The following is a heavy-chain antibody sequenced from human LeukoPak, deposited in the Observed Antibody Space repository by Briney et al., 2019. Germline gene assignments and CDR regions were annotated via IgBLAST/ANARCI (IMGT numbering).Heavy chain of an antibody. CDR2: ISAYNGNT. V-gene: IGHV1-18*01. CDR3: ARQKDYYGPPNWFDP. CDR1: GYTFTSYG. Sequence: ASVKVSCKASGYTFTSYGISWVRQAPGQGLEWMGWISAYNGNTNYAQKLQGRVTMTTDTSTSTAYMELRSLRPDDTAVYYCARQKDYYGPPNWFDPWGQGTLVTVSS. D-gene: IGHD3-10*01. J-gene: IGHJ5*02.